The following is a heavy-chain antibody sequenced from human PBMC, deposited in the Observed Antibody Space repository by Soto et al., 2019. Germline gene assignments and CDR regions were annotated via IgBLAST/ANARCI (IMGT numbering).Heavy chain of an antibody. J-gene: IGHJ4*02. CDR3: ARGRDDGSGHYSGHLFDN. CDR1: GGSISTFF. D-gene: IGHD3-22*01. CDR2: IHDSGNT. Sequence: SETLSLTCTVSGGSISTFFWSWIRQPPGKGLEWIGYIHDSGNTNYNPSLETRVSLSMDTSKRQFSLKLTSVTPADTALYYCARGRDDGSGHYSGHLFDNWGRGTLVTVSS. V-gene: IGHV4-59*01.